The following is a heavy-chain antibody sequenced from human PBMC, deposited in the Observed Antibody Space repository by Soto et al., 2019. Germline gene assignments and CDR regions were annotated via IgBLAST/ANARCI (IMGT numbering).Heavy chain of an antibody. CDR3: ARGLRAQWELLSNWFDP. V-gene: IGHV1-69*13. CDR1: GGTFSSYA. Sequence: ASVKVSCKASGGTFSSYAISWVRQAPGQRLEWMGRIIPIFGTANYAQKFQGRVTITADESTSTAYMELSSLRYEETAVYYCARGLRAQWELLSNWFDPWGQGTLVAVSS. D-gene: IGHD1-26*01. CDR2: IIPIFGTA. J-gene: IGHJ5*02.